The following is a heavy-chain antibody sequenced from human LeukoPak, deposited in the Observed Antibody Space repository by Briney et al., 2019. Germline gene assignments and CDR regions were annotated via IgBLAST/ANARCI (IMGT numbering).Heavy chain of an antibody. V-gene: IGHV3-7*03. CDR2: IKQDGSDK. J-gene: IGHJ4*02. CDR1: GFTFSAYW. Sequence: QPGGSLRLSRAASGFTFSAYWMSWVRQAPGKGLEWVANIKQDGSDKYYVDSVKGRFTISRDNAKNSLYLQMNSLRAEDTAVYYCARKTVVGSYFDYWGQGTPVTVSS. CDR3: ARKTVVGSYFDY. D-gene: IGHD4-23*01.